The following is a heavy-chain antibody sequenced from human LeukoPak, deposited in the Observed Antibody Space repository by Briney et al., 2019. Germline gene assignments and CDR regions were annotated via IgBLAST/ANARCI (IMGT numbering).Heavy chain of an antibody. J-gene: IGHJ4*02. V-gene: IGHV3-9*01. Sequence: GGSLRLSCAASGFTFDDYAMHWVRQAPGKGLEWVSGISWNSGSIGYADSVKGRFTISRDNAKNSLYLQMNSLRAEDTALYYCAKVNFLTGGEYYFDYWGQGTLVTVSS. CDR3: AKVNFLTGGEYYFDY. CDR2: ISWNSGSI. CDR1: GFTFDDYA. D-gene: IGHD3-9*01.